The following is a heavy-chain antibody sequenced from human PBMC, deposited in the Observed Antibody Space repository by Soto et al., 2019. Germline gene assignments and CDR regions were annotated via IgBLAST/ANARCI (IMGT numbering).Heavy chain of an antibody. CDR1: GYTFTSYG. CDR2: ISAYNGNT. Sequence: ASVKVSCKASGYTFTSYGISWVRQAPGQGLEWMGWISAYNGNTNYAQKLQGRVTITTDTSTSTAYMELSSLRSEDTAVYYCARSRITIFGVVPDYWGQGTLVTVSS. D-gene: IGHD3-3*01. CDR3: ARSRITIFGVVPDY. V-gene: IGHV1-18*01. J-gene: IGHJ4*02.